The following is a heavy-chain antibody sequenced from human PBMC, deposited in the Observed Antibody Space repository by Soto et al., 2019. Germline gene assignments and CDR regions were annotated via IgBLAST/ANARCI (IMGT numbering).Heavy chain of an antibody. CDR1: GFYITNYW. CDR3: VRDSYTAHWHTAGEDY. J-gene: IGHJ4*02. CDR2: IKEDGSLK. V-gene: IGHV3-7*01. Sequence: DVQLVASGGGLVQPGGSLRLSCAASGFYITNYWMTWVRQDPGKGPEWVANIKEDGSLKFYVDSVRGRFTISRDNAKNSVYLEMSRLRAEDTAVYYCVRDSYTAHWHTAGEDYWGQGTLVTVSS. D-gene: IGHD2-2*02.